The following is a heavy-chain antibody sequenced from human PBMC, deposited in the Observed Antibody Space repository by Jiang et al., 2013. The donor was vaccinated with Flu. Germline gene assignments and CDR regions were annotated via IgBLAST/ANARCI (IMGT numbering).Heavy chain of an antibody. Sequence: QLLESGGDLIXPGGSLRLSCAASGFTFSSYSMNWVRQAPGKGLEWVSYITSGSNTLYYADSVKGRFTISRDDAKNSLYLQMNSLRAEDTAVYYCARDRDSSGYSIHYYYGMDVWGQGTTVTVSS. CDR2: ITSGSNTL. J-gene: IGHJ6*02. CDR3: ARDRDSSGYSIHYYYGMDV. D-gene: IGHD3-22*01. V-gene: IGHV3-48*01. CDR1: GFTFSSYS.